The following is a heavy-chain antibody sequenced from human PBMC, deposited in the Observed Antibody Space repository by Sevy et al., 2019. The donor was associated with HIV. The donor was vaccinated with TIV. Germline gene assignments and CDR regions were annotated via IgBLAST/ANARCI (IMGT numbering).Heavy chain of an antibody. J-gene: IGHJ4*02. Sequence: GGSLRLSCAASGFTFRSYSMNWVRQAPGKGLEWISYISSSSFTIYYADSVKGRFTISRDNSKNTLYLQMNSLRAEDTAVYYCAREDIRVAGIGYYFHSWGQGTLVTVSS. CDR3: AREDIRVAGIGYYFHS. CDR1: GFTFRSYS. CDR2: ISSSSFTI. V-gene: IGHV3-48*01. D-gene: IGHD6-19*01.